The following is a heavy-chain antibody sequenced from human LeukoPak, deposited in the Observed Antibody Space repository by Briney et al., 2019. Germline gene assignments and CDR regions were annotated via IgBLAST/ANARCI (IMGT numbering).Heavy chain of an antibody. V-gene: IGHV1-2*06. J-gene: IGHJ4*02. CDR3: ARAHYYGSGSYYIGVPDD. Sequence: ASVKVSCKASGYTFTGYYMHWVRQAPGQGLEWMGRINLSSGGTNYAQMFQGRVTMTRDTSISTAYMELSRLRSDDTAVYYCARAHYYGSGSYYIGVPDDWGQGTLVTVSS. CDR1: GYTFTGYY. CDR2: INLSSGGT. D-gene: IGHD3-10*01.